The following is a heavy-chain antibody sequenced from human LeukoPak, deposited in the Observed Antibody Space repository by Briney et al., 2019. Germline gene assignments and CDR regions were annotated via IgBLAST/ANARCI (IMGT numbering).Heavy chain of an antibody. V-gene: IGHV1-46*01. Sequence: ASVKVSCKASGYTFTSYYMHWVRQAPGQGLEWMGIIDPSGGSTSYAQKFQGRVTITADESTSTAYMELSSLRSEDTAVYYCARDSSDFRSLIPHWGQGTLVTVSS. D-gene: IGHD3-3*01. CDR1: GYTFTSYY. CDR2: IDPSGGST. CDR3: ARDSSDFRSLIPH. J-gene: IGHJ1*01.